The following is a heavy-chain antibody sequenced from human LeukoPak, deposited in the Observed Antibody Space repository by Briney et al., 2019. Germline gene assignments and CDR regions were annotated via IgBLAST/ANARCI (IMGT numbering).Heavy chain of an antibody. V-gene: IGHV3-7*01. J-gene: IGHJ4*02. CDR2: IKQDGSEK. D-gene: IGHD1-26*01. CDR3: ARDRLIGGGRYYNY. CDR1: EFTFSSYW. Sequence: GGSLRLSCTASEFTFSSYWMSWVRQAPGKGLEWVANIKQDGSEKDYVDSVKGRFTISRDNAKNSLYLQMNSLRAEDTAVYFCARDRLIGGGRYYNYWGQGTLVTVSS.